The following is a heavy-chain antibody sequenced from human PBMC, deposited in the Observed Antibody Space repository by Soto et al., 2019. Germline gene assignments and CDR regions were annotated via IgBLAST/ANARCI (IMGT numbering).Heavy chain of an antibody. CDR2: IKSEIAGGTT. J-gene: IGHJ4*02. CDR1: GFPFSNGW. Sequence: GGSLSLSCAASGFPFSNGWMSWVRQAPGKGLEWVGRIKSEIAGGTTDYSAPVKGRFTISRDDSRDTMYLQMNSLRAEDTAVYYCTTDSTQTFCDGGPCYSVQTKSHDSWGQGTLVTVSS. CDR3: TTDSTQTFCDGGPCYSVQTKSHDS. D-gene: IGHD2-15*01. V-gene: IGHV3-15*01.